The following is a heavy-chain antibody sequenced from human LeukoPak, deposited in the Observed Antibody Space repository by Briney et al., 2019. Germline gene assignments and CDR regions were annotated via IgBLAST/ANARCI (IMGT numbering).Heavy chain of an antibody. CDR3: AKGREHSGGADAFDM. D-gene: IGHD6-19*01. V-gene: IGHV3-48*01. J-gene: IGHJ3*02. CDR2: ISSSGSTI. CDR1: GFTFSSYG. Sequence: GRSLRLSCAASGFTFSSYGMHWVRQAPGKGLEWVSYISSSGSTIYYADSVKGRFTISRDNSKNTLYLQMNSLRAEDTAVYYCAKGREHSGGADAFDMWGPGTMVTVSS.